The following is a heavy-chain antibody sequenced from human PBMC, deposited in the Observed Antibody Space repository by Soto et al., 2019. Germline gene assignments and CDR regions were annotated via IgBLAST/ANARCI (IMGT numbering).Heavy chain of an antibody. CDR1: GFTFSSYG. CDR2: ISYDGSNK. CDR3: AKGYSGYDH. Sequence: GGSLRLSCAASGFTFSSYGMHWVRQAPGKGLEWVAVISYDGSNKYYADSVKGRFTISRDNSKNTLYLQMNSLRAEDTAVYYCAKGYSGYDHWGQGTLVTVSS. J-gene: IGHJ5*02. D-gene: IGHD5-12*01. V-gene: IGHV3-30*18.